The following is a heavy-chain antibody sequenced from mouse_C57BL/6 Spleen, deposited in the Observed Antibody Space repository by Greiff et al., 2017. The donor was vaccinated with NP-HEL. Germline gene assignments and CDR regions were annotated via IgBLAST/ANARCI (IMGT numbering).Heavy chain of an antibody. V-gene: IGHV5-9-1*02. Sequence: EVMLVESGAGLVKPGGSLKLSCAASGFTFSSYAMSWVRQTPEKRLEWVAYISSGGDYIYYADTVKGRFTISRDNARNTLYLQMSSLKSEDTAMYYCTREGSSFAYWGQGTLVTVSA. CDR2: ISSGGDYI. CDR3: TREGSSFAY. CDR1: GFTFSSYA. J-gene: IGHJ3*01. D-gene: IGHD1-1*01.